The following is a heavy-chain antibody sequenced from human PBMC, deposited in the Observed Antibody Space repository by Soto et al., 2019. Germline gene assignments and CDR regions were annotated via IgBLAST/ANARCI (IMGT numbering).Heavy chain of an antibody. J-gene: IGHJ6*03. V-gene: IGHV1-18*01. Sequence: GASVKVSCKASGYTFTSYGISWVRQAPGQGLEWMGWISAYNGNTNYAQKLQGRVTMTTDTSTSTAYMELRSLRSDDTAVYYCASVERSQQLEGGWDYYYYYYMDVWGKGTTVTVSS. D-gene: IGHD6-13*01. CDR1: GYTFTSYG. CDR3: ASVERSQQLEGGWDYYYYYYMDV. CDR2: ISAYNGNT.